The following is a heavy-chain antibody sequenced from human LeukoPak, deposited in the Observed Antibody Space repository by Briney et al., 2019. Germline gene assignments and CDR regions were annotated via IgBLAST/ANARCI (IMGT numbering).Heavy chain of an antibody. V-gene: IGHV3-7*01. CDR2: IKQDGSEK. D-gene: IGHD3-3*01. CDR1: GFTFSSYW. Sequence: GGSLRLSCAASGFTFSSYWMSWVRQAPGKGLEWVANIKQDGSEKYYVDSVKGRFTISRDNAKNSLYLQMNSLRAEDTAVYYCARGPPYYDFWSGYLDYYYYYYMDVWGKGTTVTVSS. CDR3: ARGPPYYDFWSGYLDYYYYYYMDV. J-gene: IGHJ6*03.